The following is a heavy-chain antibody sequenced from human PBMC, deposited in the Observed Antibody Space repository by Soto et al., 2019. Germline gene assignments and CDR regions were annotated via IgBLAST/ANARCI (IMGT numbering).Heavy chain of an antibody. J-gene: IGHJ4*02. D-gene: IGHD6-13*01. CDR3: AKLNRGSWYFDDY. CDR1: GFTFSSYA. Sequence: GGSLRLSCAASGFTFSSYAMSWVRQAPGKGLEWVSLISGGGGSTYYADSVEGRFTISRDNSKNTLYLQMNSLRVEDTAVYYCAKLNRGSWYFDDYRGQGTLVTVSS. CDR2: ISGGGGST. V-gene: IGHV3-23*01.